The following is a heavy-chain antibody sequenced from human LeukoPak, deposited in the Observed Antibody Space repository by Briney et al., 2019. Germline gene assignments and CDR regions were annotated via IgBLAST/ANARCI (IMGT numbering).Heavy chain of an antibody. CDR3: ARDSSLDTAMVSLRY. CDR2: IYYSGST. CDR1: GGSISSSSYY. V-gene: IGHV4-39*07. Sequence: PSETLSLTCTVSGGSISSSSYYWGWIRQPPGKGLEWIGSIYYSGSTYYNPSLKSRVTISVDTSKNQFSLKLSSVTAADTAVYYCARDSSLDTAMVSLRYWGQGILVTVSS. J-gene: IGHJ4*02. D-gene: IGHD5-18*01.